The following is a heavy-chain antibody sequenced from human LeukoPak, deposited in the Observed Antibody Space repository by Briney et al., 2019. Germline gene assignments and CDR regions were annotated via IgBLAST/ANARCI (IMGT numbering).Heavy chain of an antibody. CDR1: GGTFSSYA. D-gene: IGHD3-22*01. V-gene: IGHV1-69*06. Sequence: ASVKVSCKASGGTFSSYAISWVRQAPGQGLEWMGGIIPIFGTANYAQKFQGRVTITADKSTSTAYMELSSLRSEDTAVYYCATRYDSSGYSVVDAFDIWGQGTMVTVSS. J-gene: IGHJ3*02. CDR2: IIPIFGTA. CDR3: ATRYDSSGYSVVDAFDI.